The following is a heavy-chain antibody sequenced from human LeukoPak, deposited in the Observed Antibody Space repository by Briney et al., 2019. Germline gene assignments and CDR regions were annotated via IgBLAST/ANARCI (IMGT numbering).Heavy chain of an antibody. D-gene: IGHD5-18*01. CDR2: ISGSGGST. CDR1: GFTFSSYA. V-gene: IGHV3-23*01. J-gene: IGHJ3*02. CDR3: ARDRGYSTFDM. Sequence: PGGSLRLSCAASGFTFSSYAMSWVRQAPGKGLEWVSAISGSGGSTYYADSVKGRFTISRDNAKNSLCLQMNSLRAEDTAVYYCARDRGYSTFDMWGQGTMVTVSS.